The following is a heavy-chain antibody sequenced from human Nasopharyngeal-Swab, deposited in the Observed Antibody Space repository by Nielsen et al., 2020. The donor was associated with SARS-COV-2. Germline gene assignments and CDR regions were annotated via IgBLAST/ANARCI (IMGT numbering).Heavy chain of an antibody. CDR3: AKMATSSGYSSDDAFDI. Sequence: SLKISCVASRFTFDDYAMHWVRQAQGKGLEWVSGISWNSGRIGYADSVKGRFTISRDNAKNSLYLQMNSLRAEDTALYHCAKMATSSGYSSDDAFDIWGQGTMVIVSS. V-gene: IGHV3-9*01. J-gene: IGHJ3*02. CDR1: RFTFDDYA. CDR2: ISWNSGRI. D-gene: IGHD3-3*01.